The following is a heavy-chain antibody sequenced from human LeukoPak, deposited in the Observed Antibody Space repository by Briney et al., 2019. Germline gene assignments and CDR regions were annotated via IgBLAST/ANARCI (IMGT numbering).Heavy chain of an antibody. CDR2: IYSGGST. CDR3: ARDRPRYCSSTSCFRNYYYYMDV. CDR1: GFTFSDYY. D-gene: IGHD2-2*01. V-gene: IGHV3-66*01. J-gene: IGHJ6*03. Sequence: GGSLRLSCAASGFTFSDYYMSWIRQAPGKGLEWVSVIYSGGSTYYADSVKGRFTISRDNSKNTLYLQMNSLRAEDTAVYYCARDRPRYCSSTSCFRNYYYYMDVWGKGTTVTISS.